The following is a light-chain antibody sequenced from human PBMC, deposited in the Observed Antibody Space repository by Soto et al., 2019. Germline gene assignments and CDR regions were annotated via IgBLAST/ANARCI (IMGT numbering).Light chain of an antibody. V-gene: IGKV3-20*01. J-gene: IGKJ4*01. CDR3: QQYGSSPLT. Sequence: EIVLTQSPATLSLSPGERATLSCRASQSVSSSYLAWYQQKPGQAPRLLIYGASSRAPGIPDRFSGSGSGTDFTLTSSRLEPEDFAVYYCQQYGSSPLTFGGGTKVEIK. CDR2: GAS. CDR1: QSVSSSY.